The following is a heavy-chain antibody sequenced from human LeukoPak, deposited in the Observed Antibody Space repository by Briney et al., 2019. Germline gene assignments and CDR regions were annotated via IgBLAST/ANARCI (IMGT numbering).Heavy chain of an antibody. CDR2: ISYDGSNK. V-gene: IGHV3-30*18. D-gene: IGHD1-26*01. CDR1: GFIFSSYG. Sequence: PGGSLRLSCAASGFIFSSYGMHWVRQAPGKGLEWVAVISYDGSNKYYADSVKGRFTISRDNSKNTLYLQMNSLRAEDTAVYYCAKDLEFGGSHPSLVDYWGQGTLVTVSS. J-gene: IGHJ4*02. CDR3: AKDLEFGGSHPSLVDY.